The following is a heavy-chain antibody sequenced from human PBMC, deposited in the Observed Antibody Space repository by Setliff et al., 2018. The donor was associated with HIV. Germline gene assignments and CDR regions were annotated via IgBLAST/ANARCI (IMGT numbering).Heavy chain of an antibody. CDR3: AKKGNGDYHFDY. V-gene: IGHV4-34*01. D-gene: IGHD4-17*01. CDR1: GGSFSGYY. Sequence: TSETLSLTCAVYGGSFSGYYWSWIRQPPGKGLEWIGSIWHSGNTYYNPSLRSRVSLSVDTSKNQFSLRLSSVTAVDTAVYYCAKKGNGDYHFDYWGQGTLVTVSS. J-gene: IGHJ4*02. CDR2: IWHSGNT.